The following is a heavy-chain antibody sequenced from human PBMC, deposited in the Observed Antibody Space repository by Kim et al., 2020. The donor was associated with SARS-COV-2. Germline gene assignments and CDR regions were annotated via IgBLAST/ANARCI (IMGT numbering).Heavy chain of an antibody. V-gene: IGHV3-33*01. J-gene: IGHJ4*02. CDR1: GFTFRSYG. D-gene: IGHD1-1*01. Sequence: GGSLRLSCTASGFTFRSYGMHWVRQAPGKGLEWVAVIWYDGSQKYYGDSVKGRFTISRDNSNNTLYLQVNSLTVEDTAVYFCARNCGTLRFVYWGQGTLV. CDR2: IWYDGSQK. CDR3: ARNCGTLRFVY.